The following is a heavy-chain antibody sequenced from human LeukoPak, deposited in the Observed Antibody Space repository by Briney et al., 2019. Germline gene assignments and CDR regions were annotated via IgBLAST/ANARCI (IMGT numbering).Heavy chain of an antibody. V-gene: IGHV1-8*01. CDR2: MNPNSGNT. D-gene: IGHD2-15*01. CDR3: ARGNVVVVAATILYYYYYGMDV. J-gene: IGHJ6*02. Sequence: GASVKLSCKASGYTFTSYDINWVRQATGQGLERMGWMNPNSGNTGYAQKFQGRVTMTRNTSISTAYMELGSLRSEDTAVYYCARGNVVVVAATILYYYYYGMDVWGQGTTVTVSS. CDR1: GYTFTSYD.